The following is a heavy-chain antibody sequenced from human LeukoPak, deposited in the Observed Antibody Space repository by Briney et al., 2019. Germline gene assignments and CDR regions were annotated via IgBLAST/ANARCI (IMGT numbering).Heavy chain of an antibody. J-gene: IGHJ4*02. CDR2: INPDSGGT. D-gene: IGHD4-4*01. CDR1: GYTFTGYY. CDR3: AIEEMATITGSFDN. Sequence: ASVKVFCKASGYTFTGYYMHWVRQAPGQGLEWMGWINPDSGGTNYAQKFQGRVTMTRDTSISTAYMELSSLTSDDTAVYYCAIEEMATITGSFDNWGQGTLVTVSS. V-gene: IGHV1-2*02.